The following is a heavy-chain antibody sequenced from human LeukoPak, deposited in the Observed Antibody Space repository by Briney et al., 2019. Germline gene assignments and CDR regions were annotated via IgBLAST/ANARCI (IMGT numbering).Heavy chain of an antibody. J-gene: IGHJ1*01. V-gene: IGHV4-59*01. Sequence: SETLSLTCTVSGGSISTYYWNWIRQPPGKGLEWIGYIYHSGSTNYNPSLQSRVTISVDTSKNQFSLNLNSVTAADTAVYYCARGGAARPHFQNWGQGTLVTVSS. CDR2: IYHSGST. CDR1: GGSISTYY. CDR3: ARGGAARPHFQN. D-gene: IGHD6-6*01.